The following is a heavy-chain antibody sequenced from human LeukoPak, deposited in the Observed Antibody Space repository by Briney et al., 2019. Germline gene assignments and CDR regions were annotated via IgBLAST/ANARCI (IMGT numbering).Heavy chain of an antibody. Sequence: GGSLRLSCAASGFTFSSYAMSWVRQAPGKGLEWVSAISGSGGSTYYADSVKGRFTISRDNSKNTLYLQMNSLRVEDTAVYYCAKTERFYGSGSYLLDYWGQGTLVTVSS. V-gene: IGHV3-23*01. CDR3: AKTERFYGSGSYLLDY. CDR1: GFTFSSYA. D-gene: IGHD3-10*01. CDR2: ISGSGGST. J-gene: IGHJ4*02.